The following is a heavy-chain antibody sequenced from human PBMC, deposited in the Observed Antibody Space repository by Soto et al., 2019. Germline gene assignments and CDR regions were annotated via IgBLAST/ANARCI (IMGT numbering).Heavy chain of an antibody. V-gene: IGHV4-34*01. CDR3: ARKNGPFRSCDP. CDR1: GGNFSGYY. Sequence: SQTLCVRCAVYGGNFSGYYWRRIRQPPGKGLEWIGEINHSGSTNYNPSLKSRVTISVDTSKNQFSLKLSSVTAADMVFYYWARKNGPFRSCDPWGKGPLVT. J-gene: IGHJ5*02. D-gene: IGHD2-21*01. CDR2: INHSGST.